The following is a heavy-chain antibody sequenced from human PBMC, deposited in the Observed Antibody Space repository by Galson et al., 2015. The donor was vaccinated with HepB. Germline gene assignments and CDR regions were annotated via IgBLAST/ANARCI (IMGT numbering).Heavy chain of an antibody. V-gene: IGHV6-1*01. Sequence: CAISGDRVSANSAAWNWIRQSPSRGFEWLGRTSYRSKWHYDYEESVKGRININSDTSRNQFSLHLNSVTPEDTAVYYCAYGFDVWGPGTTVTVSS. CDR2: TSYRSKWHY. CDR1: GDRVSANSAA. J-gene: IGHJ6*02. CDR3: AYGFDV.